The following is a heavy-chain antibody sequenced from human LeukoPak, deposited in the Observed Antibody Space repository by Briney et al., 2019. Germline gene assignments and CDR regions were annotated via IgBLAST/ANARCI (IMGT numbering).Heavy chain of an antibody. CDR2: ISAYNGNT. D-gene: IGHD6-19*01. Sequence: ASVKVSCKASGYTFTSYGISWVRQAPGQGLEWMGWISAYNGNTNYAQKLQGRVTMTTDTSTSTAYMELRSLRSDDTAVYYCARGVRSTIVYSSGWPFDYWGQGTLVTVSS. J-gene: IGHJ4*02. V-gene: IGHV1-18*01. CDR3: ARGVRSTIVYSSGWPFDY. CDR1: GYTFTSYG.